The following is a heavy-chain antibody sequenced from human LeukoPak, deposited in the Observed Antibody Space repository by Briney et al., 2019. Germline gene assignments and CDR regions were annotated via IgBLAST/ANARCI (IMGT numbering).Heavy chain of an antibody. CDR3: ARGSYDYVWGSYRYDTFFDY. D-gene: IGHD3-16*02. CDR2: INSDGSST. CDR1: GFTFSSYW. Sequence: GGSLRLSCAASGFTFSSYWMHWVRHAPGKGLVWVSRINSDGSSTSYADSVKGRFTISRDNAKNTLYLQMNSLRAEDTAVYYCARGSYDYVWGSYRYDTFFDYWGQGTLVTVSS. V-gene: IGHV3-74*01. J-gene: IGHJ4*02.